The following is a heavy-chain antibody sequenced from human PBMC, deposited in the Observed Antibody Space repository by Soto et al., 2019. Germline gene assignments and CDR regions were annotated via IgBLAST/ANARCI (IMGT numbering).Heavy chain of an antibody. Sequence: VQLVESGGALAQPGGSLRLSRAASGFASSAFDMHWVRQATGQSLEWVSSIGSINDTFYAASVEGRFFVSRDNAKNSLYLQMNNLRVGDTAIYYCATQNVDFWGQGTLVTVSS. CDR3: ATQNVDF. CDR2: IGSINDT. CDR1: GFASSAFD. V-gene: IGHV3-13*04. J-gene: IGHJ4*02.